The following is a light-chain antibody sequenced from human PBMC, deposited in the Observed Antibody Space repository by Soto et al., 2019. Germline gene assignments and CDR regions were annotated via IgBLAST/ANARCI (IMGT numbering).Light chain of an antibody. J-gene: IGKJ2*01. V-gene: IGKV3-20*01. CDR3: HQYGTSPYT. CDR1: QSVGSSY. Sequence: EIVLTQSPGTLSLSPGDRATLSCRASQSVGSSYLAWYQQKPGQAPRLLIYGASSRATGIPDRLSGSGSGTDFTLTISRLEPEDFAVYYCHQYGTSPYTFGQGTKLEIK. CDR2: GAS.